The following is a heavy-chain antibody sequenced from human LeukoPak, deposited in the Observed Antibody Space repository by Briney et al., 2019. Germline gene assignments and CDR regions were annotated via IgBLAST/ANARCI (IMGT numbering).Heavy chain of an antibody. J-gene: IGHJ4*02. CDR1: GFSFSIFS. CDR3: AKRGSREILTGYFDY. D-gene: IGHD3-9*01. Sequence: GGSLRLSCAASGFSFSIFSMNWVRQAPKKGLEWVSAISSDGGTTYYADSVKGRFTISRDKSKNTLYLQMNSLRAEDTAVYYCAKRGSREILTGYFDYWGQGTLVTVSS. V-gene: IGHV3-23*01. CDR2: ISSDGGTT.